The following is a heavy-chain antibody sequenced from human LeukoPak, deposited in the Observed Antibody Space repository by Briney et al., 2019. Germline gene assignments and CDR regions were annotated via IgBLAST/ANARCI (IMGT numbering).Heavy chain of an antibody. CDR3: ARDKVAGTFDY. V-gene: IGHV4-4*07. CDR2: IYTSGRT. J-gene: IGHJ4*02. Sequence: SETLSLTCTVSGGSISTYYWSWIRQPAGKGLEWIGRIYTSGRTNYNPSLKSRVTMSVDTSKSQFSLKLSSVTAADTAVYYCARDKVAGTFDYWGQGTLVSVSS. D-gene: IGHD6-19*01. CDR1: GGSISTYY.